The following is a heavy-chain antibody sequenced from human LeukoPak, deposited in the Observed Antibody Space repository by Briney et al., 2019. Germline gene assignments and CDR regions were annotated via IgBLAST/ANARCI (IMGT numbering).Heavy chain of an antibody. Sequence: PSETLSLTCTVSGGSISNYYWSWLRQPPGKGLEWIGYIYYSGSTNYNPSLKSRVTISVDTSKNQFSLRLSSVTAADTAIYYCARQPPRAKQGRLDVWGQGTTVTVSS. CDR3: ARQPPRAKQGRLDV. V-gene: IGHV4-59*08. J-gene: IGHJ6*02. CDR2: IYYSGST. CDR1: GGSISNYY.